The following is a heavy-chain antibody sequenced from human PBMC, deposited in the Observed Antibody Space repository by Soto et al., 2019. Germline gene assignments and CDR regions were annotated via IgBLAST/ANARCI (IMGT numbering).Heavy chain of an antibody. V-gene: IGHV3-48*02. CDR3: ARGNDYGDYEGGMDV. CDR1: GFTFSSYS. Sequence: EVQLVESGGGLVQPGGSLRLSCAASGFTFSSYSMNWVRQAPGKGLEWVSYISSSSSTIYYADSVKGRFTISRDNAKNSLYLQMNRLRDEDTAVYYCARGNDYGDYEGGMDVWGQGTTVTVSS. J-gene: IGHJ6*02. D-gene: IGHD4-17*01. CDR2: ISSSSSTI.